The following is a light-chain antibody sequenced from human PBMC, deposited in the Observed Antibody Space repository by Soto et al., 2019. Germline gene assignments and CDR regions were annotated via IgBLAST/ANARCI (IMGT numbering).Light chain of an antibody. J-gene: IGKJ1*01. CDR3: QHYNSYSEA. Sequence: IQLTQSPSSLFSSLGDRATITCPATQDINVYLNWYQQKPGKAPNLLIYDASNLEIGVPSRFSGSGSGTEFTLTISSLKPDDFATYYCQHYNSYSEAFGQGTKVDIK. V-gene: IGKV1-33*01. CDR1: QDINVY. CDR2: DAS.